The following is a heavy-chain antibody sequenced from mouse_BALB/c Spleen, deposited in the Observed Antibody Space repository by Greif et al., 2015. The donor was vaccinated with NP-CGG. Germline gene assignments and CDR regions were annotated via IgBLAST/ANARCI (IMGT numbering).Heavy chain of an antibody. Sequence: QVQLQQPGAELVKPGASVKLSCKASGYTFTSYWMHWVKQRPGQGLEWIGEINPSNGRTNYNEKFKSKATLTVDKSSSTAYMQLSSLTSEDSAVYYCCYGNYVGWFAYWGQGTLVTVSA. J-gene: IGHJ3*01. D-gene: IGHD2-1*01. CDR3: CYGNYVGWFAY. V-gene: IGHV1S81*02. CDR2: INPSNGRT. CDR1: GYTFTSYW.